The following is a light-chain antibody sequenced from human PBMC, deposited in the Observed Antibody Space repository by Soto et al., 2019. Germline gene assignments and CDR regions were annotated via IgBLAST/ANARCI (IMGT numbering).Light chain of an antibody. V-gene: IGLV1-40*01. CDR2: ANS. Sequence: QSVLTQPPSVSGAPGQGVTISCTGSSFNIGANYDVHWYQHLPGTGPKLLIYANSFRPSGVPDRVSASKSGSSASLAITGLQAEDEADYYCQSYDARLSADVFGTGTKLTVL. CDR1: SFNIGANYD. CDR3: QSYDARLSADV. J-gene: IGLJ1*01.